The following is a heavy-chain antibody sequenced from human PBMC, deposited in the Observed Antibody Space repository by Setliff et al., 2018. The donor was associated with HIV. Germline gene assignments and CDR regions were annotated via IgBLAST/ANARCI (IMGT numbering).Heavy chain of an antibody. CDR1: GFTFSDYS. J-gene: IGHJ4*02. Sequence: GGSLRLSCAASGFTFSDYSMDWVRQAPGKGLEWVSYISRSSTMFYADYVRGRFTISRDNTKNSLYLQMNNLRAEDTAVYYCVRDYMWAFDYWGQGTLVTVSS. CDR2: ISRSSTM. CDR3: VRDYMWAFDY. D-gene: IGHD1-26*01. V-gene: IGHV3-48*04.